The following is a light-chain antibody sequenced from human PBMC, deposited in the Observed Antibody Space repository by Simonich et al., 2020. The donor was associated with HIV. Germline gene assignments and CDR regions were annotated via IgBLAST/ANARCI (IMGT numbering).Light chain of an antibody. CDR2: DVK. CDR3: SSYTSSSTWV. J-gene: IGLJ3*02. V-gene: IGLV2-14*01. Sequence: QSALTQPASVSGSPGQSITISCTGTSSDVGGYNYVSLYQQNPGKAPKLMIYDVKKRPSGVSNRFSGSKSGNTASLTISGLQAEHEADYYCSSYTSSSTWVFGGGTKLTVL. CDR1: SSDVGGYNY.